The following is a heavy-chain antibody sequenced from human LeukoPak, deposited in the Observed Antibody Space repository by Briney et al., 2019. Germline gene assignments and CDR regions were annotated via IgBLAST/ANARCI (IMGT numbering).Heavy chain of an antibody. CDR3: ARDSTYWYDSGSSGPHYFDY. CDR1: GFIFSNYA. CDR2: ISSDGSKT. V-gene: IGHV3-30*01. D-gene: IGHD3-10*01. J-gene: IGHJ4*02. Sequence: PGGSPRLSCAASGFIFSNYAMHWVHQAPGKGLEWVALISSDGSKTYHADSVKGRFSISRDNSKNTLYLQLNSLRAEDTSVYYCARDSTYWYDSGSSGPHYFDYWGQGTLVTVSS.